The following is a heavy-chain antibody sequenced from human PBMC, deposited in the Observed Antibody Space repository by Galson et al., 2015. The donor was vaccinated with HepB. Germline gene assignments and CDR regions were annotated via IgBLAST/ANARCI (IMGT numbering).Heavy chain of an antibody. CDR2: TYYRSKWYN. CDR1: GDSVSSNSAA. V-gene: IGHV6-1*01. CDR3: ARAYSSGWYPPYFDY. Sequence: CAISGDSVSSNSAAWNWIRQSPSGGLEWLGRTYYRSKWYNDYAVSVKSRITINPDTSKNQFSLQLNSVTPEDTAVYYCARAYSSGWYPPYFDYWGQGTLVTVSS. D-gene: IGHD6-19*01. J-gene: IGHJ4*02.